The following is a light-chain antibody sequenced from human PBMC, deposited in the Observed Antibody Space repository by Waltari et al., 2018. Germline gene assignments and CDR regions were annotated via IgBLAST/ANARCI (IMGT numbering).Light chain of an antibody. CDR3: SSYVSSN. Sequence: HSALTQPASVSGSPGQPITISCTGIRSDIDLYKSVSWYQQHPGKAPKLIIYDVNVRPSRVSNRFSGSKSGNTASLTISGLQADDEADYYCSSYVSSNFGSGTKVTVL. CDR1: RSDIDLYKS. CDR2: DVN. J-gene: IGLJ1*01. V-gene: IGLV2-14*03.